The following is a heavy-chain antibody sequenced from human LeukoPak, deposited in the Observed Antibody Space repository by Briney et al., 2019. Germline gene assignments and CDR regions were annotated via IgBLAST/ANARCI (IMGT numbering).Heavy chain of an antibody. D-gene: IGHD6-19*01. CDR1: GGTFSSYA. V-gene: IGHV1-69*05. Sequence: GASVKVSCKASGGTFSSYAISWVRQAPGQGLEWMGGIIPIFGTANYAQKFQGRVTITTDESTSTAYMELSSLRSEDTAVYYCARLDMAGREYYFDYWGQGTLVTVSS. CDR3: ARLDMAGREYYFDY. J-gene: IGHJ4*02. CDR2: IIPIFGTA.